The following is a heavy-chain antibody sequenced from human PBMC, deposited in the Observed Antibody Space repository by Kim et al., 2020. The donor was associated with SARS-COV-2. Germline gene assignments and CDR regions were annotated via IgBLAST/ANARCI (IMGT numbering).Heavy chain of an antibody. D-gene: IGHD1-26*01. J-gene: IGHJ4*02. CDR2: ISADGHSA. Sequence: GGSLRLSCAASGFIFTNYAMSWVRQAPGKGLEWVSAISADGHSAYYADSLKGRFTISRDNSKNTLYLQMYSLRAEDTVVYYCANWYTGISSYFDYWFQGT. CDR1: GFIFTNYA. CDR3: ANWYTGISSYFDY. V-gene: IGHV3-23*01.